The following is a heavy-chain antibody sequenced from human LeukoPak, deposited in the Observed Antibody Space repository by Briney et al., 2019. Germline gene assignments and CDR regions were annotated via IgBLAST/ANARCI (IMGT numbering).Heavy chain of an antibody. Sequence: GGSLRLSCAASGFTFSSYAMSWVRQAPGKGLEWVSVIYSGGSTYYADSVKGRFTISRDNSKNTLYLQMNSLRAEDTAVYCCARERHCSSTSCYTGYDAFDIWGQGTMVTVSS. CDR2: IYSGGST. D-gene: IGHD2-2*02. CDR1: GFTFSSYA. CDR3: ARERHCSSTSCYTGYDAFDI. V-gene: IGHV3-53*01. J-gene: IGHJ3*02.